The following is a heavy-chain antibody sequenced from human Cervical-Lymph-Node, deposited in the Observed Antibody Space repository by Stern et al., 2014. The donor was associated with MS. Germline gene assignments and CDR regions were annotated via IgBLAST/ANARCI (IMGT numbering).Heavy chain of an antibody. Sequence: MQLVQSGAEVKKPGSSVKVSCKASGDTFINHAFTWVRQAPGHGLEWMGGIIPMNYAVKYAQKSPGRVTITADASTNTVYMELSSLRSEDTAMFYCARSFRRYYDSSGYPDALDMWGQGTMVTVSS. CDR2: IIPMNYAV. CDR3: ARSFRRYYDSSGYPDALDM. J-gene: IGHJ3*02. D-gene: IGHD3-22*01. CDR1: GDTFINHA. V-gene: IGHV1-69*01.